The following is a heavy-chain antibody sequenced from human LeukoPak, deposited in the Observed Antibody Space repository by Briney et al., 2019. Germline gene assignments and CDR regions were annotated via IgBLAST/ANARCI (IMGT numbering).Heavy chain of an antibody. CDR1: GGSFSGYY. CDR2: INHSGST. Sequence: SETLSLTCAVYGGSFSGYYWSWIRQPPGKGLEWIGEINHSGSTNYNPSLKSRVTISVDTSKNQFSLKLSSVTAADTAVYYCARGLEVVVAATRGFDYWGQGTLVTVSS. D-gene: IGHD2-15*01. J-gene: IGHJ4*02. V-gene: IGHV4-34*01. CDR3: ARGLEVVVAATRGFDY.